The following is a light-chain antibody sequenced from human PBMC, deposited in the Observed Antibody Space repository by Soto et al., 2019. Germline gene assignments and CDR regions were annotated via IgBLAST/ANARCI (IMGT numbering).Light chain of an antibody. CDR2: DAS. J-gene: IGKJ1*01. CDR1: QSLSSSY. CDR3: QQHGSSPRT. V-gene: IGKV3-20*01. Sequence: EIVLTQSPGTLSLSPGERATLSCRASQSLSSSYLAWYQQKPGQAPRLLIYDASSRATGIPDRFSGSGSGTDFTITISRLEPEDNTVYYCQQHGSSPRTFGQGTKVEIQ.